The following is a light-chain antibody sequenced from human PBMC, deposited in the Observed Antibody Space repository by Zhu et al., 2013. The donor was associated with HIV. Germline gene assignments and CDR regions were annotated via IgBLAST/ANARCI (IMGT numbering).Light chain of an antibody. CDR1: QSVSSSY. V-gene: IGKV3-20*01. Sequence: EIVMTQSPGTLSLSPGERATLSCRASQSVSSSYLAWYQQKPGQAPRLLIYGASSRATGIPDRFSGSGSGTDFTLTISRLEPEDFAVYYCQQYGRSPPITFGPGTKVDIK. CDR2: GAS. J-gene: IGKJ3*01. CDR3: QQYGRSPPIT.